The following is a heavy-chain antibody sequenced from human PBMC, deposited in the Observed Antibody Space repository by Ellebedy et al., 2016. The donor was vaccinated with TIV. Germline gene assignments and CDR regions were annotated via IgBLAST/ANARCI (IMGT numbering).Heavy chain of an antibody. CDR3: ARGDPNTVYGIMEYYFDY. CDR2: IYGGGST. J-gene: IGHJ4*02. V-gene: IGHV3-53*01. CDR1: GFTVSNNY. Sequence: GGSLRLXCAASGFTVSNNYMSWVRQAPGEGLELVSVIYGGGSTYYTDAVEGRFTISRDNSKNTLYLQMNSLRAEDTAVYYCARGDPNTVYGIMEYYFDYWGQGTLVTVSS. D-gene: IGHD2-8*01.